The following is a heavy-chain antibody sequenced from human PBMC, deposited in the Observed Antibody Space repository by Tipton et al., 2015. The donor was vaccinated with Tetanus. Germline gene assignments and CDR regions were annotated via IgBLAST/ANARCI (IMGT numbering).Heavy chain of an antibody. CDR2: IRSKADSYAT. J-gene: IGHJ4*02. D-gene: IGHD1-14*01. CDR3: EAQRTSEDF. V-gene: IGHV3-73*01. CDR1: GFTFSGST. Sequence: SLRLSCAASGFTFSGSTMHWVRQGSGKGLEWVGRIRSKADSYATAYAAAVKGRFTISRDDSENTAYLQMDDLRAEDTAIYYCEAQRTSEDFWGQGTLVTASS.